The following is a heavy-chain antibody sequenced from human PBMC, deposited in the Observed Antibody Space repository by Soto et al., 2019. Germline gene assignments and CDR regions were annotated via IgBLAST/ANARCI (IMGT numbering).Heavy chain of an antibody. Sequence: QVQLQESGPGLVKPSETLSLTCSVSGDSISSYYWSWIRQPPGKGLEWIGYMYYSGSTSYNPSLKSRVTIAVDTSKNQFSLKVSSVTAADTAVYYCARDMSGPFDLWGQGTLVTVSS. CDR3: ARDMSGPFDL. V-gene: IGHV4-59*01. CDR1: GDSISSYY. D-gene: IGHD1-26*01. CDR2: MYYSGST. J-gene: IGHJ4*02.